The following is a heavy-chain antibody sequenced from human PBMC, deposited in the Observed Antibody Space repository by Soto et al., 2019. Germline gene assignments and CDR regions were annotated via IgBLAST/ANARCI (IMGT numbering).Heavy chain of an antibody. V-gene: IGHV4-4*02. Sequence: QVQLQESGPGLVKPSGTLSLTCAVSGDSISNSRWWTWVRQPPGKGLEWIGDIFHSGDTNYNPSLKSRVFISVDKCQNQFSLKVSSVTAADPAVYYCAYSTGWYRHDVWGQGTLVTVSS. CDR1: GDSISNSRW. CDR3: AYSTGWYRHDV. D-gene: IGHD6-19*01. CDR2: IFHSGDT. J-gene: IGHJ3*01.